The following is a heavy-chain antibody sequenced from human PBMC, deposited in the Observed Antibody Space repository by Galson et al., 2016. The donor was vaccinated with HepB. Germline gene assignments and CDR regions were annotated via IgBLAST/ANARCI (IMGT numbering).Heavy chain of an antibody. V-gene: IGHV3-21*01. CDR3: ARARGYTSTYGGGYHYGMDV. CDR2: ISSGSSYL. CDR1: GFTLSTYS. J-gene: IGHJ6*02. D-gene: IGHD5-18*01. Sequence: SLRLSCAASGFTLSTYSINWARPAPVNGLDWVASISSGSSYLNYADSVKGRFTITRDNAKNLVYLQMNLLRAEDTAVYHCARARGYTSTYGGGYHYGMDVWGQGTTVTVSS.